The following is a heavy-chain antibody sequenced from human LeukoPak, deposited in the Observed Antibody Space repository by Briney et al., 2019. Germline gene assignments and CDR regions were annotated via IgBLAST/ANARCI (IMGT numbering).Heavy chain of an antibody. D-gene: IGHD3-22*01. CDR2: IYYSGST. CDR1: GGSISSYY. Sequence: SETLSLTCTVSGGSISSYYWSWIRQPPGKGLEWIGYIYYSGSTNYNPSLKSRVTISVDTSKNQFPLKLCSVTAADTAVYYCARVEYYDSSGYYYLWFDPWGQGTLVTVSS. J-gene: IGHJ5*02. CDR3: ARVEYYDSSGYYYLWFDP. V-gene: IGHV4-59*01.